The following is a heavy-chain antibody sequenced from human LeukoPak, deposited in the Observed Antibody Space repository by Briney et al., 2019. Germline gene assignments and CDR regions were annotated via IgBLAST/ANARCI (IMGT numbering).Heavy chain of an antibody. Sequence: PGGSLRLSCAASGFTFDDYAMHWVRQAPGKGLEWVSGISWNSGSIGYADSVKGRFTISRDNAKNSLYLQMNSLRAEDTALYYCAKDVYSSPDHDAFDIWGRGTMVAVSS. CDR2: ISWNSGSI. CDR3: AKDVYSSPDHDAFDI. V-gene: IGHV3-9*01. D-gene: IGHD6-13*01. J-gene: IGHJ3*02. CDR1: GFTFDDYA.